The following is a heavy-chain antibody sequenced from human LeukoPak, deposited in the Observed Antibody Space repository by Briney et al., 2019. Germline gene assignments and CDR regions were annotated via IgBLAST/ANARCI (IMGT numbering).Heavy chain of an antibody. V-gene: IGHV1-2*02. CDR3: ASIVVPAALDLTTGPKSDDAFDI. CDR2: TNPNSGGT. CDR1: GYTFTGYY. D-gene: IGHD2-2*01. J-gene: IGHJ3*02. Sequence: ASVKVSCKASGYTFTGYYMHWVRQAPGQGLEWMGWTNPNSGGTNYAQKFQGRVTMTRDTSISTAYMELSRLRSDDTAVYYCASIVVPAALDLTTGPKSDDAFDIWGQGTMVTVSS.